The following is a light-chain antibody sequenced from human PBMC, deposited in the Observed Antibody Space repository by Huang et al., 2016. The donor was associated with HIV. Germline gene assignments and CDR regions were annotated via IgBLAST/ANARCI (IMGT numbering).Light chain of an antibody. Sequence: EILLTQSPATLSVSPGERATLSCRASQSVGTNLAWYQQRPGQATRRLVDGASTRDTNIAAKFSGSGSGKEFSLTSSSLQSEEFGVYYCQKYKNWWTFGQGTKVEIK. CDR2: GAS. V-gene: IGKV3-15*01. CDR3: QKYKNWWT. J-gene: IGKJ1*01. CDR1: QSVGTN.